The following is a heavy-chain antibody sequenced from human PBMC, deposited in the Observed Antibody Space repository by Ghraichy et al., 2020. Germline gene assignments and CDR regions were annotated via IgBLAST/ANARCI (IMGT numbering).Heavy chain of an antibody. V-gene: IGHV4-34*01. D-gene: IGHD6-13*01. J-gene: IGHJ2*01. CDR2: INHSGST. CDR1: GGSFSGYY. CDR3: ARGWIIAAAGASYFDL. Sequence: ESLNISCAVYGGSFSGYYWSWIRQPPGKGLEWIGEINHSGSTNYNPSLKSRVTISVDTSKNQFSLKLSSVTAADTAVYYCARGWIIAAAGASYFDLWGRGTLVTVSS.